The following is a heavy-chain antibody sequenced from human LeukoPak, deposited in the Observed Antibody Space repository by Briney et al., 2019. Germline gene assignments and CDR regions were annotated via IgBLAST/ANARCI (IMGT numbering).Heavy chain of an antibody. V-gene: IGHV3-73*01. D-gene: IGHD3-22*01. CDR2: IRSKANSYAT. CDR3: TRPALIVASAFDI. Sequence: PGGSLRLSCAASGFTFSGSAMHWVRQASGKGLEWLGRIRSKANSYATAYAASVKGRFTISRDDSKNTAYLQMNSLKTEDTAVYYCTRPALIVASAFDIWGQGTMVTVSS. CDR1: GFTFSGSA. J-gene: IGHJ3*02.